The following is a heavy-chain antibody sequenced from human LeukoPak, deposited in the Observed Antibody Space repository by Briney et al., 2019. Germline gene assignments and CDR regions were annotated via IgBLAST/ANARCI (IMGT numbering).Heavy chain of an antibody. CDR2: IYTGGNT. J-gene: IGHJ4*02. CDR3: ATISDLLFYFDS. V-gene: IGHV3-66*01. Sequence: GGSLRLSCVASGFTFSIHSMNWVRQAPGKGLEWVSLIYTGGNTYYADSVKGRFTLSRDNSKNTVYLQMNSLRVEDTAMYYCATISDLLFYFDSWGQGTLVTVSS. CDR1: GFTFSIHS.